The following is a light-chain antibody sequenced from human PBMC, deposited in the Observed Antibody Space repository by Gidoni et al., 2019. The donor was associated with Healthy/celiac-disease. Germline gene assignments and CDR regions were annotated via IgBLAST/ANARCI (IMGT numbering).Light chain of an antibody. CDR2: RDS. V-gene: IGLV3-9*01. CDR3: QVWDSSTARYV. CDR1: NIGSKK. J-gene: IGLJ1*01. Sequence: SYELTQPLSVSVALGQTARITCGGNNIGSKKVHWYQQKPGQAPVLVIYRDSNRPSGIPERFSGSNSGNTATLTISRAQAGDEADYYCQVWDSSTARYVFGTGTKVTVL.